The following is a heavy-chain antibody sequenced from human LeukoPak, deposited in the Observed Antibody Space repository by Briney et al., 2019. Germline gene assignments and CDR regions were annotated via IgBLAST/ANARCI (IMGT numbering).Heavy chain of an antibody. Sequence: GGSLRLSCAASGFTFSSYGMHWVRQAPGKGLEWVAVISYDGSNKYYADSVKGRFTISRDNSKNTLYLQMNSLRAEDTAVYYCAKRSQGSRFDYWGQGTLVTVSP. CDR3: AKRSQGSRFDY. CDR1: GFTFSSYG. D-gene: IGHD2-15*01. CDR2: ISYDGSNK. V-gene: IGHV3-30*18. J-gene: IGHJ4*02.